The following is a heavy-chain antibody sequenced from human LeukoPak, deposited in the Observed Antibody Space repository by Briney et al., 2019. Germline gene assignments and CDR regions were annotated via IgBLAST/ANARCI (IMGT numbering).Heavy chain of an antibody. V-gene: IGHV3-53*01. Sequence: GGSLRLSCAASGFTVSSSYMNWVRQAPGKGLEWVSLIYGGGSTYYADSVKGRFTISRDNSENTLYLQMNSLRAEDTAVYYCARRGDGGRSFDYWGQGTLVTVSP. J-gene: IGHJ4*02. CDR3: ARRGDGGRSFDY. CDR1: GFTVSSSY. CDR2: IYGGGST. D-gene: IGHD4-23*01.